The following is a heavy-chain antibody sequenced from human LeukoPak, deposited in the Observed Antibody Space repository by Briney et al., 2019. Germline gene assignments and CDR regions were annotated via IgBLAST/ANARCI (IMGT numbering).Heavy chain of an antibody. CDR3: VIALYSGSYSSFDY. CDR2: IRSKANSYAT. CDR1: GFTFSGSA. J-gene: IGHJ4*02. D-gene: IGHD1-26*01. Sequence: GGSLKLSCAASGFTFSGSAMHWVRQASGKGLEWVGRIRSKANSYATAYAASVKGRFTISRDDSKNTAYLQMNSLKTEDTAVYYCVIALYSGSYSSFDYWGQGTLVTVSS. V-gene: IGHV3-73*01.